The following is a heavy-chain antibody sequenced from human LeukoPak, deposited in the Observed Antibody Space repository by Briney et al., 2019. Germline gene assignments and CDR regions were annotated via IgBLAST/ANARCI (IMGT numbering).Heavy chain of an antibody. Sequence: GGSLRLSCAASGFTFSSYWMSWVRQAPGKGLEWVANIKQDGSEKYYVDSVKGRFTISRDNAKNSLYLQMNSLRAEDTAVYYCARDGGCSGGSCYFEMAEWGQGTLVTVSS. V-gene: IGHV3-7*01. CDR2: IKQDGSEK. J-gene: IGHJ4*02. D-gene: IGHD2-15*01. CDR1: GFTFSSYW. CDR3: ARDGGCSGGSCYFEMAE.